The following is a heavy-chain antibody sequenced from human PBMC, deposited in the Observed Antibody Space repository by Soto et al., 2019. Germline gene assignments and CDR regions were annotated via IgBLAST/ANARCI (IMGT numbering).Heavy chain of an antibody. CDR1: GFTFSSYW. CDR3: ARHFGSGTYLYFDY. J-gene: IGHJ4*02. D-gene: IGHD3-10*01. Sequence: GGSLRLSCAASGFTFSSYWMHWVRQAPGKKLEYVSGISTHGGSTYYANSVKGRFTISRDNSKNTLYLQMGSLRAEDMAVYYCARHFGSGTYLYFDYWGQGTLVTVS. V-gene: IGHV3-64*01. CDR2: ISTHGGST.